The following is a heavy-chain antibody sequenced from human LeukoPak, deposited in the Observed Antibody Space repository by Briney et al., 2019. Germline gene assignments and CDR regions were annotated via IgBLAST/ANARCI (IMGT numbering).Heavy chain of an antibody. CDR1: GGSFSGYY. CDR2: INHSGST. CDR3: ARGRLYSGSYYDY. J-gene: IGHJ4*02. Sequence: SETLSHTCAVYGGSFSGYYWSWIRQTPGKGLEWIGEINHSGSTNYNPSLKSRVTISVDTSKNQFSLKLSSVTAADTAVYYCARGRLYSGSYYDYWGQGTLVTVSS. D-gene: IGHD1-26*01. V-gene: IGHV4-34*01.